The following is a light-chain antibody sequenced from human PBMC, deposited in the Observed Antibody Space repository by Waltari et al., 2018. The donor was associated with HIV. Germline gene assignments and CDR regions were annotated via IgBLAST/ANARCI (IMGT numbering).Light chain of an antibody. V-gene: IGLV1-47*01. CDR3: VSYDYSLEERL. J-gene: IGLJ3*02. CDR2: RNY. CDR1: GSRILNED. Sequence: VLTQQDRKCVTSGQSVGYSVYRGGSRILNEDLYWYQQLPGTAPKLIIYRNYKRPSGVSDRFAGSKSGGSAFLVIRGLRSEDEDHYDCVSYDYSLEERLFGGGTKLTVL.